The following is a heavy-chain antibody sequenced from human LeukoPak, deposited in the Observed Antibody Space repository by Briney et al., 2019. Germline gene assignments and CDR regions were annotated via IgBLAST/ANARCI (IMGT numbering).Heavy chain of an antibody. CDR2: MNPNTGGT. Sequence: ASVKVSCKASGYAFTNYAISWVRQAPGQGLEWMGWMNPNTGGTSFAQKSQGRVTMTRDTSISTAYMVLGRLTSDDTAVYYCARGTGTSWFDYWGQGTLVTVSS. J-gene: IGHJ4*02. D-gene: IGHD6-13*01. V-gene: IGHV1-2*02. CDR3: ARGTGTSWFDY. CDR1: GYAFTNYA.